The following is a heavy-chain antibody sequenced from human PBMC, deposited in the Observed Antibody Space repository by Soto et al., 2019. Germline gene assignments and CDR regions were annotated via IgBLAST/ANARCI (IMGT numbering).Heavy chain of an antibody. D-gene: IGHD5-18*01. Sequence: GESLRLSCAASGFTFSSYAMSWVRQAPGKGLEWVSAISGSGGSTYYADSVKGRFTISRDNSKNTLYLQMNSLRAEDTAVYYCAKVGTWIQLSRLYYFDYRGKATLVTVSS. V-gene: IGHV3-23*01. J-gene: IGHJ4*02. CDR3: AKVGTWIQLSRLYYFDY. CDR1: GFTFSSYA. CDR2: ISGSGGST.